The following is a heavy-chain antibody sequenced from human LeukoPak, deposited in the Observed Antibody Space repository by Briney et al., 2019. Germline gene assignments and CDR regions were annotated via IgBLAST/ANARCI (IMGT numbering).Heavy chain of an antibody. CDR2: INHSGST. D-gene: IGHD3-10*01. Sequence: SETLSLTCAVYSEPFNGYYWIWIPHPPGKGLEWIGEINHSGSTNYNPSLKSRVTISVDTSKNHFSLKLSSVTAADTAVYYCARGIRYGSFPFDPWGQGTLVTVSS. CDR1: SEPFNGYY. J-gene: IGHJ5*02. V-gene: IGHV4-34*01. CDR3: ARGIRYGSFPFDP.